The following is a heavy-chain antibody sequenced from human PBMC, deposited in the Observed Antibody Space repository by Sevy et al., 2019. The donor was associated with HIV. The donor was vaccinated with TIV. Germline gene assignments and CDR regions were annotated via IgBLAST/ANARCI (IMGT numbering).Heavy chain of an antibody. V-gene: IGHV3-23*01. D-gene: IGHD6-19*01. Sequence: GGSLRLSCAASGFTFSSYAMGWVRQAPGKGLEWVSAISGSGGSTYYADSVKGRFTISRDNSKNTLYLQMNSLRAEDTAVYYCAKGLQWLVRGRVDYWGQGTLVTVSS. CDR2: ISGSGGST. CDR1: GFTFSSYA. CDR3: AKGLQWLVRGRVDY. J-gene: IGHJ4*02.